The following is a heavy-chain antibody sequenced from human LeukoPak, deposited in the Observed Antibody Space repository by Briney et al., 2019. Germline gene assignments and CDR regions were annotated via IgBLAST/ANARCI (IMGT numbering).Heavy chain of an antibody. CDR3: ARGRTYYYDSSGPYYFDY. Sequence: GASVKVSCKASGYTFTGYYMHWVRQAPGQGLEWMGWINPNSGGTNYAQKLQGRVTMTTDTSTSTAYMELRSLRSDDTAVYYCARGRTYYYDSSGPYYFDYWGQGTLVTVSS. J-gene: IGHJ4*02. V-gene: IGHV1-2*02. D-gene: IGHD3-22*01. CDR1: GYTFTGYY. CDR2: INPNSGGT.